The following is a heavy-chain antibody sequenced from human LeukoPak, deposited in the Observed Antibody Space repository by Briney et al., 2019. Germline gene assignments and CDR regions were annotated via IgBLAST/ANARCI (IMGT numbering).Heavy chain of an antibody. CDR2: IIPIFGTA. V-gene: IGHV1-69*13. Sequence: SVKVSCKASGYTFTGYYMHWVRQAPGQGLEWMGGIIPIFGTANYAQKFQGRVTITADESTSTAYMELSSLRSEDTAVYYCARLLRPSDYWGQGTLVTVSS. J-gene: IGHJ4*02. CDR3: ARLLRPSDY. D-gene: IGHD3-22*01. CDR1: GYTFTGYY.